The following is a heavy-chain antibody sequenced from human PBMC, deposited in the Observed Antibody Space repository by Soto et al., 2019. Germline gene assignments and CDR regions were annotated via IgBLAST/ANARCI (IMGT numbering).Heavy chain of an antibody. D-gene: IGHD3-10*01. CDR3: TVSGPHYYYTLDA. V-gene: IGHV3-73*01. CDR1: GFIFSASA. CDR2: IRSKANNYAK. Sequence: EVQLVESGGGLVQPGGSLKLSCAASGFIFSASAVHWVRQASGNGLEWIGRIRSKANNYAKGYAASVNGRFTISRDDSKNTAYLQVNSLKTEDTAVYYCTVSGPHYYYTLDAWGQGTSVTVSS. J-gene: IGHJ6*02.